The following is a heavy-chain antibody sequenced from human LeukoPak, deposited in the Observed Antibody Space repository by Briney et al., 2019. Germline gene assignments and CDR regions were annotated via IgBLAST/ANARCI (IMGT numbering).Heavy chain of an antibody. CDR3: ARRQGGDFDY. J-gene: IGHJ4*02. CDR2: ISAYNGNT. Sequence: GASVKVSCEASGYTFTSYGISWVREAAGQGLAWMGWISAYNGNTNYAQKLQGRGNMTTDTSTSTAYMQLRSPRSDDTAVYYCARRQGGDFDYWGQGTLVTVSS. D-gene: IGHD3-16*01. CDR1: GYTFTSYG. V-gene: IGHV1-18*01.